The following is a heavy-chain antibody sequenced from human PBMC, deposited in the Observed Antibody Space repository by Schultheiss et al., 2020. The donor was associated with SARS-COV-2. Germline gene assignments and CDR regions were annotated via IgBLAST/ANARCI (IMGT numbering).Heavy chain of an antibody. D-gene: IGHD4-11*01. Sequence: ASVKVSCKASGYTFTGYYMHWVRQAPGQGLEWVGWISAKNGDTKYGQNVQGRVIMTTDTSTSTAYMDLRSLRSDDTGVYYCARTLSDYSNYAMDVWGQGTTVTVSS. J-gene: IGHJ6*02. CDR2: ISAKNGDT. V-gene: IGHV1-18*04. CDR3: ARTLSDYSNYAMDV. CDR1: GYTFTGYY.